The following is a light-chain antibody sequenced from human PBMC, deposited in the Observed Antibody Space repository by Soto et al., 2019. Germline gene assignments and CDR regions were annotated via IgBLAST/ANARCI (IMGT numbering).Light chain of an antibody. CDR2: KAS. V-gene: IGKV1-5*03. CDR1: QSINKW. CDR3: QHYNNYPWT. Sequence: DIQMTQSPSTLSASPGDRVIITCRASQSINKWLAWYQQRPGEAPKLLIYKASHLQSGVPSRFSGSGSGTEFSLTISSLQPADFATYYYQHYNNYPWTFGQGTKVEIK. J-gene: IGKJ1*01.